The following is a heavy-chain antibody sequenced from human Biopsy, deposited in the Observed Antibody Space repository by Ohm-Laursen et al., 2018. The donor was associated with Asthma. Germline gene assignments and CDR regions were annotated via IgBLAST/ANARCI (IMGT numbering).Heavy chain of an antibody. Sequence: SDTLSLTCTVSGGSISSSSYYWGWIRQPPGKGLEWIGSIYYSGSTYYNPSLKSRVTISVDTSKNQFSLKLSSVTAADTAVYYCARDLSGYCTSSACYGFDSWGQGTLVTVSS. V-gene: IGHV4-39*07. D-gene: IGHD2-8*01. CDR3: ARDLSGYCTSSACYGFDS. CDR1: GGSISSSSYY. J-gene: IGHJ5*01. CDR2: IYYSGST.